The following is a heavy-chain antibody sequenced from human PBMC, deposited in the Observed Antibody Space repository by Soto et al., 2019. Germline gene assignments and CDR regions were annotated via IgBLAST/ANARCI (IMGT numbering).Heavy chain of an antibody. V-gene: IGHV1-46*01. CDR1: GYTFTSYY. CDR2: INPSGGST. CDR3: ARDQGAGTPYYYYGMDV. J-gene: IGHJ6*02. Sequence: ASVKVSCKASGYTFTSYYMHWVRQAPGQGLEWMGIINPSGGSTSYAQKFQGRVTMTRDTSTSTVYMELSSLRSEDTAVYYCARDQGAGTPYYYYGMDVWGQGTTVTVSS. D-gene: IGHD2-15*01.